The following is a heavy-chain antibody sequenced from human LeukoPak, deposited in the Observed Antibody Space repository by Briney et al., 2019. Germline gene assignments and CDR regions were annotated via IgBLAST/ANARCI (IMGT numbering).Heavy chain of an antibody. J-gene: IGHJ6*03. V-gene: IGHV4-38-2*01. CDR3: ARLAAGGFFYCYMDV. Sequence: SETLSLTCAVSGYSISSGYYWGWIRQPPGKGLEWIGSIYHSGSTYYNPSLKSRVTISVDTSKNQFSLKLSSVTAADTAVYYCARLAAGGFFYCYMDVWGKRTTVTVSS. CDR2: IYHSGST. CDR1: GYSISSGYY. D-gene: IGHD6-13*01.